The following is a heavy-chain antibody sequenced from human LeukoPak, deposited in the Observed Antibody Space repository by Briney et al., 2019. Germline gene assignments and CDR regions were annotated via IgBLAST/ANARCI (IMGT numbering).Heavy chain of an antibody. D-gene: IGHD3-3*01. Sequence: SETLSLTCAVYGGSFSGYYWSWIRQPPGKGLEWIGEINHSGSTNYNPSLKSRVTISVDTSKNQFSLKLSSVTAADTAVYYCAIVLRFLSFDPWGQGTLVTVSS. J-gene: IGHJ5*02. V-gene: IGHV4-34*01. CDR2: INHSGST. CDR1: GGSFSGYY. CDR3: AIVLRFLSFDP.